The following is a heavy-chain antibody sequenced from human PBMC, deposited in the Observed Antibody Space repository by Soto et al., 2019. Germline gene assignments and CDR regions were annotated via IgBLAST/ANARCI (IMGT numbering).Heavy chain of an antibody. CDR2: INHSGST. D-gene: IGHD3-9*01. V-gene: IGHV4-34*01. CDR1: GGSFSGYY. J-gene: IGHJ6*03. Sequence: SGSLYLTSAVYGGSFSGYYWSGTCQPPGKGLEWIGEINHSGSTNYNPSLKSRVTISVDTSKNQFSLKLSSVTAADTAVYYCARRAGYYYMDVWGKGTTVTVSS. CDR3: ARRAGYYYMDV.